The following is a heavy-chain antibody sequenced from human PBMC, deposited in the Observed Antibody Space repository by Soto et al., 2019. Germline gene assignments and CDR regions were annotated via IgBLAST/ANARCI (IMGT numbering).Heavy chain of an antibody. Sequence: GGSLRLSCAASGFTFSSFALCWVRQAPGKGLEWVSAISGSGDGTDYAASVKGRFTISRDNSKNTLYLQMNSLRAEDTAVYYCAGPGYSSQDYWGQGALVTVSS. CDR1: GFTFSSFA. CDR2: ISGSGDGT. J-gene: IGHJ4*02. D-gene: IGHD5-18*01. V-gene: IGHV3-23*01. CDR3: AGPGYSSQDY.